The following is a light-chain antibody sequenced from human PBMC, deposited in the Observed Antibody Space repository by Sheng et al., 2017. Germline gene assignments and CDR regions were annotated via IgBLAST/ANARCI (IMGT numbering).Light chain of an antibody. CDR1: QSVSSY. CDR2: DAS. V-gene: IGKV3-11*01. Sequence: EIVLTQSPATLSLSPGERATLSCRASQSVSSYLAWYQQKPGQAPRLLIYDASNRATGIPARFSGSGSGTDFTLTISSLEPEDFATYYCQQYNSYWTFGLGTKVEIK. J-gene: IGKJ1*01. CDR3: QQYNSYWT.